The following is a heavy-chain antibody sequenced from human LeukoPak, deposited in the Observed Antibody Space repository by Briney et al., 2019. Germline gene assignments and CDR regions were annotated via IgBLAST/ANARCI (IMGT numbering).Heavy chain of an antibody. J-gene: IGHJ4*02. V-gene: IGHV4-38-2*02. CDR3: ARSSGWFDY. CDR2: IYHSGST. D-gene: IGHD6-19*01. CDR1: GYSISSGYY. Sequence: PSETLSLTCTVSGYSISSGYYWGWIRQPPGKGLEWIGSIYHSGSTYYNPSLKSRVTISVDTSKNQFSLKLSSVTAADTAVYYCARSSGWFDYWGQGTLVTVSS.